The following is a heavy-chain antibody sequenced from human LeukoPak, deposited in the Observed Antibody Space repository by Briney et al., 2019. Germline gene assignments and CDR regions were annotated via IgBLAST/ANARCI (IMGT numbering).Heavy chain of an antibody. J-gene: IGHJ4*02. V-gene: IGHV1-69*06. Sequence: AAVKVSCKASGGTFSSYAISWVRQAPVQGLEWMGGIIPIFGTANYAQKFQGRVTITADKSTSTAYMELSSLRSEDTAVYYWARGGSSSQFDYWGQGTLVTVSS. CDR1: GGTFSSYA. D-gene: IGHD6-6*01. CDR3: ARGGSSSQFDY. CDR2: IIPIFGTA.